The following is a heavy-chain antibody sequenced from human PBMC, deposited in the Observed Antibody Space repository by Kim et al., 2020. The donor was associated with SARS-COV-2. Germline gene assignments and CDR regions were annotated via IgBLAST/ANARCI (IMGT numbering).Heavy chain of an antibody. J-gene: IGHJ6*02. CDR1: GFTFSSYS. D-gene: IGHD3-10*01. Sequence: GGSLRLSCAASGFTFSSYSMNWVRQAPGKGLEWVSYISSSSSTIYYADSVKGRFTISRDNAKNSLYLQMNSLRAEDTAVYYCARGLRVGFGERTIYYYGMDVWGQGTTVTVSS. V-gene: IGHV3-48*04. CDR2: ISSSSSTI. CDR3: ARGLRVGFGERTIYYYGMDV.